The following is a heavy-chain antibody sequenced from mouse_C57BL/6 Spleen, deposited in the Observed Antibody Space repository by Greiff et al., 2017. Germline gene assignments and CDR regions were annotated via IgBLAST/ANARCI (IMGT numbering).Heavy chain of an antibody. CDR1: GFTFSDYY. Sequence: EVHLVESGGGLVQPGGSLKLSCAASGFTFSDYYMYWVRQTPEKRLEWVAYISNGGGSTYYPDTVKGRFTISRDNAKNTLYLQMSRLKSEDTAMYYCARRGSYTAWFAYWGQGTLVTVSA. V-gene: IGHV5-12*01. J-gene: IGHJ3*01. CDR3: ARRGSYTAWFAY. D-gene: IGHD1-1*02. CDR2: ISNGGGST.